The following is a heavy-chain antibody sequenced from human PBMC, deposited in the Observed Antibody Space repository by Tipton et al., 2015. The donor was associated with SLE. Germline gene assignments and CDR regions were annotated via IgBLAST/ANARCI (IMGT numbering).Heavy chain of an antibody. Sequence: QVQLVQSGGAVVQPGTSLRLSCAASGFTLSPYGMHWFRQAPGKGLDWVGSIWYDGSKKYYADSVQGRFTISRDDSKNTLYLQMNSLRAEDTAVYYCAKGFYDTTGGHFDYWGQGTQVTVSS. CDR3: AKGFYDTTGGHFDY. J-gene: IGHJ4*02. CDR2: IWYDGSKK. CDR1: GFTLSPYG. V-gene: IGHV3-33*06. D-gene: IGHD3-22*01.